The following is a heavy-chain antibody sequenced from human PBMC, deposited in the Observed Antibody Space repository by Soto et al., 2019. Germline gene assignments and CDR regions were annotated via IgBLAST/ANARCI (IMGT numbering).Heavy chain of an antibody. CDR2: ISYSGTA. CDR3: MRSHGAY. J-gene: IGHJ4*02. D-gene: IGHD2-8*01. CDR1: GGSVSSGPYH. Sequence: QVQLQASGPGLVKTSETLSLTCTVSGGSVSSGPYHWNWVRQPPGKGLEWIGHISYSGTANYNPSLRGRVTMATDTSMTQCSLMLTSVTAADTAVYYCMRSHGAYWGKGALVTVSP. V-gene: IGHV4-61*01.